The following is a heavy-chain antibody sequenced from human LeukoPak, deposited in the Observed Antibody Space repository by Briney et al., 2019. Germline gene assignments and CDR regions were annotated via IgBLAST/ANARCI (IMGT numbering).Heavy chain of an antibody. J-gene: IGHJ3*02. Sequence: PSETLSLTCTASGGSISSGGYYWSWIRQPPGKGLEWIGYIYHSGSTYYNPSLKSRVTISVDRSKNQFSLKLSSVTAADTAVYHCARTNYYGSGSYEGAVDIWGQGTLVIVSS. CDR2: IYHSGST. V-gene: IGHV4-30-2*02. D-gene: IGHD3-10*01. CDR1: GGSISSGGYY. CDR3: ARTNYYGSGSYEGAVDI.